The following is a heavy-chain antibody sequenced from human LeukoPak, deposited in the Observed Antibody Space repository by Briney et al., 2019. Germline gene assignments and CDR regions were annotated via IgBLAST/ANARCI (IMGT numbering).Heavy chain of an antibody. V-gene: IGHV1-18*01. J-gene: IGHJ4*02. D-gene: IGHD6-19*01. CDR3: ATSSGWYAGFDY. CDR2: ISVYNGNT. CDR1: GYTFTTSH. Sequence: ASVKISCKASGYTFTTSHITWVRQAPGQGLEWMGWISVYNGNTNYAQKLQGRVTLTTDTSTTTTYMELRSLSSDDTAVYYCATSSGWYAGFDYWGQGTLVTVSS.